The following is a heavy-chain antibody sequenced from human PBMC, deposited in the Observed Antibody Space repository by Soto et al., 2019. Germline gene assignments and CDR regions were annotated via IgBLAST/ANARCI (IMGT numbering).Heavy chain of an antibody. CDR2: IHHGGST. J-gene: IGHJ4*02. V-gene: IGHV4-4*02. D-gene: IGHD6-13*01. CDR1: GLSISSDNW. CDR3: ARDQGSHPGD. Sequence: QVQLQESGPGLVRPSGTVSLTCAVSGLSISSDNWWSWVRQPPGKGLEWSGEIHHGGSTNYNPSLKRPVTMSVVPSKDLFSLTLTSVTAADTAFYYCARDQGSHPGDWGQGTLVSVSS.